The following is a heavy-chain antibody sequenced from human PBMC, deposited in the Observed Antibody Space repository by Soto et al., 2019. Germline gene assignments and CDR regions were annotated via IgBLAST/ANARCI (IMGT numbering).Heavy chain of an antibody. CDR1: GFTLSSYW. CDR3: ARVGGWDGAWGRRGAFDI. J-gene: IGHJ3*02. Sequence: ESGGGLVQPGGSLRLSCAASGFTLSSYWMSWVRQAPGKGLAWVANIKQDGSEKYYVDSVKGRFTISRDNAKNSLYLQMNSLRAEDTAVYDCARVGGWDGAWGRRGAFDIWVQGTMVTVSS. V-gene: IGHV3-7*01. D-gene: IGHD2-15*01. CDR2: IKQDGSEK.